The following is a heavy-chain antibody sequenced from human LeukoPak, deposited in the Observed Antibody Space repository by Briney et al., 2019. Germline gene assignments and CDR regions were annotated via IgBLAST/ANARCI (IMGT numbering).Heavy chain of an antibody. CDR2: INAGNGNT. CDR3: ARGFIYVNEI. V-gene: IGHV1-3*01. CDR1: GYTFTNYT. Sequence: ASVKVSCKASGYTFTNYTMHWVRQAPGQRLEWMGWINAGNGNTKYSQKFQGRVTITRNTSISTAYMELSSLRSEDTAVYYCARGFIYVNEIWGQGTLVTVSS. D-gene: IGHD5/OR15-5a*01. J-gene: IGHJ4*02.